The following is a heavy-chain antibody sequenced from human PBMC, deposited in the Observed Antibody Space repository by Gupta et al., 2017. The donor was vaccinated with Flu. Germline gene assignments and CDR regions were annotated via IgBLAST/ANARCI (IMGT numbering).Heavy chain of an antibody. J-gene: IGHJ4*02. CDR3: ALLVYYDSSGYELPGYYFDY. Sequence: QITLKESGPTLVKPTQTLTLTCTFSGFSLSTSGVGVGWIRQPPGKALEWLALIYWDDDKRYSPSLKSRLTITKDTSKNQVVLTMTNMDPVDTATYYCALLVYYDSSGYELPGYYFDYWGQGTLVTVSS. V-gene: IGHV2-5*02. CDR2: IYWDDDK. CDR1: GFSLSTSGVG. D-gene: IGHD3-22*01.